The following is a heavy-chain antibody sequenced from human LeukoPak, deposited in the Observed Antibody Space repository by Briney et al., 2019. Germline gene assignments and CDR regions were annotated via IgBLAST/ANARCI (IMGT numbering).Heavy chain of an antibody. CDR1: GYTFTDYY. CDR2: INPSGGST. V-gene: IGHV1-46*01. CDR3: ARDMVTVTAFDI. J-gene: IGHJ3*02. D-gene: IGHD4-17*01. Sequence: ASVKVSCKASGYTFTDYYMHWVRQAPGQGLEWMGIINPSGGSTSYAQKLQGRVTMTRDMSTSTVYMELSSLRSEDTAVYYCARDMVTVTAFDIWGQGTMVTVSS.